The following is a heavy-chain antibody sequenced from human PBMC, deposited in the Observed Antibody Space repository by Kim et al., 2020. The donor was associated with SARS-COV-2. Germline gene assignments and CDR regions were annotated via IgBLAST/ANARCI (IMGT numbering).Heavy chain of an antibody. V-gene: IGHV4-39*01. CDR1: GGSINNDNNY. CDR3: ARRLTMIQSYYFDY. J-gene: IGHJ4*02. CDR2: ISYTGNT. D-gene: IGHD3-16*01. Sequence: SETLSLTCTVAGGSINNDNNYWGWIRQPPGKGLEWIGSISYTGNTYYNPSLHSRVTISVATSKTQFSLRLSSVTAADTAVYYFARRLTMIQSYYFDYWGQGALVTVSS.